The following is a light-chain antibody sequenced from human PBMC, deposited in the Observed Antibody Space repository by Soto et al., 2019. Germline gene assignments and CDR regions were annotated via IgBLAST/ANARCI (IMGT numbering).Light chain of an antibody. Sequence: QTVVTQEPSFSVSPGGTVTLTCGLNSGSVSAGHYPSWYQQTPGQAPRTLIYSTNTLSSGVPDRFSGSILGNKAALTITGAQADDECYYYCVLYLGNGISVFGGGTKLTVL. J-gene: IGLJ3*02. CDR2: STN. CDR3: VLYLGNGISV. V-gene: IGLV8-61*01. CDR1: SGSVSAGHY.